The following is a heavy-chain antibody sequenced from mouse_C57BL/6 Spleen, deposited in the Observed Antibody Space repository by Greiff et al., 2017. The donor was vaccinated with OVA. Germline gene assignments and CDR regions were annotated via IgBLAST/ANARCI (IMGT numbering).Heavy chain of an antibody. J-gene: IGHJ4*01. CDR1: GFTFTDYY. CDR3: ARSGGRAMDY. V-gene: IGHV7-3*01. CDR2: IRNKANGYTT. Sequence: EVMLVESGGGLVQPGGSLSLSCAASGFTFTDYYMSWVRQPPGTALEWLGFIRNKANGYTTEYSASVKGRFTISRDNSQSILYLQMNALRAEDSATYYCARSGGRAMDYWGQGTSVTVSS. D-gene: IGHD1-1*02.